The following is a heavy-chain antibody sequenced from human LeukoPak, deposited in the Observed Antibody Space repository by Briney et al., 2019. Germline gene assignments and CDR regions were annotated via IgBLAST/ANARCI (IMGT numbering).Heavy chain of an antibody. V-gene: IGHV3-48*03. D-gene: IGHD5-18*01. CDR1: GFTFSSYE. CDR3: ARNSYGYYPYYYGMDV. Sequence: GGSLRLSCAASGFTFSSYEMNWVRQAPGKGLEWVSYISSSGSTIYYADSVKGRFTISRDNAKNSLYLQMNSLRAEDTAVYYCARNSYGYYPYYYGMDVWGQGTTVTVSS. J-gene: IGHJ6*02. CDR2: ISSSGSTI.